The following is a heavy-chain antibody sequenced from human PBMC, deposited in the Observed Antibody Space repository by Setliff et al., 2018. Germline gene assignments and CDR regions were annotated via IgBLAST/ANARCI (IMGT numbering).Heavy chain of an antibody. CDR2: TIPMFGSA. Sequence: ASVKVSCKASGGTFRSYGISWVRQAPGQGLEWMGGTIPMFGSANYAQKFQGRVTIITDEFTGTAYMELSSLRTEDTAVYYCAREGVDIRSSTDYRYYMDVWGQGTTVTVSS. V-gene: IGHV1-69*05. J-gene: IGHJ6*03. CDR3: AREGVDIRSSTDYRYYMDV. D-gene: IGHD5-12*01. CDR1: GGTFRSYG.